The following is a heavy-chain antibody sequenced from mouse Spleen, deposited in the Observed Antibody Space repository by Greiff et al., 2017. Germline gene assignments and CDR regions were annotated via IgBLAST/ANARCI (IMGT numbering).Heavy chain of an antibody. Sequence: QVQLQQSGAELARPGASVKLSCKASGYSFTSYGISWVKQRTGQGLEWIGEIYPRSGNTYYNEKFKGKATLTADKSSSTAYMELRSLTSEDSAVYFCAPFIATVVTTDYWGQGTTLTVSS. V-gene: IGHV1-81*01. D-gene: IGHD1-1*01. CDR1: GYSFTSYG. CDR3: APFIATVVTTDY. CDR2: IYPRSGNT. J-gene: IGHJ2*01.